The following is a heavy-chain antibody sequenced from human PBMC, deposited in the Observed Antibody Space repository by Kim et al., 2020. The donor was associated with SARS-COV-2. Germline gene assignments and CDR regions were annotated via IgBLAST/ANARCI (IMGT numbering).Heavy chain of an antibody. CDR1: GGSISSSSYY. J-gene: IGHJ4*02. CDR2: IYYSGST. V-gene: IGHV4-39*01. D-gene: IGHD5-12*01. Sequence: SETLSLTCTVSGGSISSSSYYWGWIRQPPGKGLEWIGSIYYSGSTYYNPSLKSRVTISVDTSKNQFSLKLSSVTAADTAVYYCARRLDSGYRRGRAYYFDYWGQGTLVTVSS. CDR3: ARRLDSGYRRGRAYYFDY.